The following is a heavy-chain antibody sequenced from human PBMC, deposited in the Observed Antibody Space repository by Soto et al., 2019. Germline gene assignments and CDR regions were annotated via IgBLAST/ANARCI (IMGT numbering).Heavy chain of an antibody. Sequence: GGSLRLSCAASGFTFSSYWMRWVRQAPGKGLVWVSRINSDGSSTSYADSVKGRFTISRDNAKNTLYLQMNSLRAEDTAVYYCARDARYCSGGSCYLPYWGQGTLVTVSS. D-gene: IGHD2-15*01. CDR1: GFTFSSYW. V-gene: IGHV3-74*01. CDR2: INSDGSST. CDR3: ARDARYCSGGSCYLPY. J-gene: IGHJ4*02.